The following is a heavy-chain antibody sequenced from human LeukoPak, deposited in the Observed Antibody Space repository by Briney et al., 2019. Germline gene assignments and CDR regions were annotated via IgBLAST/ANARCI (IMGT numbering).Heavy chain of an antibody. V-gene: IGHV3-21*01. Sequence: GGSLRLSCAASGFTFSSYSMNWVRQAPGKGLEWVSSISSSSSYIYYADSVKGRFTISRDNAKNSLYLQMNSLRAEDTAVYYCARVNSVAAAGVAQFDYWGQGTLVTVSS. J-gene: IGHJ4*02. D-gene: IGHD6-13*01. CDR2: ISSSSSYI. CDR1: GFTFSSYS. CDR3: ARVNSVAAAGVAQFDY.